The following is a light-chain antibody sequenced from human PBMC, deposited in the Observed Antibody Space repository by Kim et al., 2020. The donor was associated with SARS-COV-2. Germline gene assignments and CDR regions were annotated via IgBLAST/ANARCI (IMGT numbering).Light chain of an antibody. Sequence: WDTANSSCRASQGIKSSCIGWYQQKHGQAPRPLIYGASSRATGITDRLSGSGSGADFTLTISSLDTEDFAEYYCQHYGSEPYSFGQGTKLEI. J-gene: IGKJ2*03. V-gene: IGKV3-20*01. CDR1: QGIKSSC. CDR3: QHYGSEPYS. CDR2: GAS.